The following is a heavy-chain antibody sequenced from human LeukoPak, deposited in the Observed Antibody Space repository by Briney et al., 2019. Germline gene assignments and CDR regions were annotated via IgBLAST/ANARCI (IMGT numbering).Heavy chain of an antibody. V-gene: IGHV1-69*05. CDR1: GGTFSSNA. CDR2: IIPIFGTA. D-gene: IGHD3-3*01. J-gene: IGHJ6*03. Sequence: SVKVSCKASGGTFSSNAISWVRQAPGQGLEWMGGIIPIFGTANYAQKFQGRVTITTDESTSTAYMELSSLRSEDTAVYYCARASRGYDFWSGYYYMDVWGKGTTVTVSS. CDR3: ARASRGYDFWSGYYYMDV.